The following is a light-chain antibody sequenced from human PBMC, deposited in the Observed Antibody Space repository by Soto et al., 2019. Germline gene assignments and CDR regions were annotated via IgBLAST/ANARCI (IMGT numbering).Light chain of an antibody. V-gene: IGKV1-5*01. Sequence: DIQMTQSPSTLSASVGDRVTITCRASQSISSWLAWYQQKPGQAPKLLIYDASSLESGVPSRFSGSGSGTEFPLTISSLQPDDFATYYCQQYNSYPWTFGQGTKVEIK. CDR2: DAS. J-gene: IGKJ1*01. CDR1: QSISSW. CDR3: QQYNSYPWT.